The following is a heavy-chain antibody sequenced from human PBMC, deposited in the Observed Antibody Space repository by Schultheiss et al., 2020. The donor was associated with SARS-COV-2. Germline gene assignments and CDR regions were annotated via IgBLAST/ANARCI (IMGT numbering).Heavy chain of an antibody. CDR1: GGSISSSNW. Sequence: SETLSLTCAVSGGSISSSNWWSWVRQPPGKGLEWIGEIYHSGSTNYNPSLKSRVTISVDKSKNQFSLKLSSVTAADTAVYYCAKDRGSTVTTDAFDIWGQGTMDTV. D-gene: IGHD4-17*01. CDR3: AKDRGSTVTTDAFDI. V-gene: IGHV4-4*02. J-gene: IGHJ3*02. CDR2: IYHSGST.